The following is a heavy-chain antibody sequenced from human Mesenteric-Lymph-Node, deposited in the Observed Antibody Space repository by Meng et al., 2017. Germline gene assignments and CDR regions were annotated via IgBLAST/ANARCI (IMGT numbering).Heavy chain of an antibody. CDR1: GGSISAFY. V-gene: IGHV4-59*01. J-gene: IGHJ6*02. D-gene: IGHD3-22*01. CDR3: ARGKGGDSSGYYYAKYYYYGMDV. Sequence: SETLSLTCTVSGGSISAFYWSWIRQSPGKGLEWIGYIFYSGSTNYNPSLKSRVTISVDTSKNQFSLKLSSVTAADTAVYYCARGKGGDSSGYYYAKYYYYGMDVWGQGTTVTVSS. CDR2: IFYSGST.